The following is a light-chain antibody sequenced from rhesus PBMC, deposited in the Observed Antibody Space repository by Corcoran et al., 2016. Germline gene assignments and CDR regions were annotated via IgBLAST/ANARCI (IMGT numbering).Light chain of an antibody. CDR2: KAS. CDR3: QQYSSSPYS. Sequence: DIQMTQSPSSLSASVGDTVTITCRASQSISSRLAWYQQKPGKVPKLLSYKASSLQSGVQSRFSGSGSWTDFTLTISSLQSEDFATYYCQQYSSSPYSFGQGTKVEIK. V-gene: IGKV1-22*01. J-gene: IGKJ2*01. CDR1: QSISSR.